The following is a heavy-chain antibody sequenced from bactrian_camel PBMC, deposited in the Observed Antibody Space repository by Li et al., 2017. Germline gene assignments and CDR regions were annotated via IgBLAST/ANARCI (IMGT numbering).Heavy chain of an antibody. V-gene: IGHV3S26*01. J-gene: IGHJ4*01. CDR3: ATPTSDVWWPQYNF. CDR1: GFTFSSFP. CDR2: ISSGVGAAT. D-gene: IGHD7*01. Sequence: HVQLVESGGGLVQPGGSLRLSCAASGFTFSSFPMTWVRQAPGKRPEWVSHISSGVGAATSYADSVKGRFTISRDNAKNTLHLQMISLKTEDTAVYYCATPTSDVWWPQYNFWGQGTQVTVS.